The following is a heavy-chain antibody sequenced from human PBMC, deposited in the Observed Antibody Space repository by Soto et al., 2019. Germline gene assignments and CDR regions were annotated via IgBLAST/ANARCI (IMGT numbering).Heavy chain of an antibody. V-gene: IGHV4-59*01. D-gene: IGHD4-4*01. CDR1: GGSMSSNY. CDR2: VYYGGT. J-gene: IGHJ4*02. Sequence: SETLSLTCTVSGGSMSSNYWSWIRQSPGKGLEWIGFVYYGGTNYNPPFESRVTMSVDTPKNQFSLELNSVTAADTAVCYCVSYRGAFYFDHWGQGALVTVSS. CDR3: VSYRGAFYFDH.